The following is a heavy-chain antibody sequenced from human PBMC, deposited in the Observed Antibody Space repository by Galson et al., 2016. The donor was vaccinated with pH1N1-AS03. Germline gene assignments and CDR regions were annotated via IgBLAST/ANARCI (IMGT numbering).Heavy chain of an antibody. D-gene: IGHD3-22*01. CDR1: GFTINTYG. CDR3: VRDDDSSGYYPDS. J-gene: IGHJ4*02. Sequence: SLRLSCAASGFTINTYGMHWVRQAPGKGPEWVAIIWNDGGNTHYADSVKGRFTISRDNSKNTLYLQINSLGAEDKAVYYCVRDDDSSGYYPDSWGRGTLVTVSS. V-gene: IGHV3-33*01. CDR2: IWNDGGNT.